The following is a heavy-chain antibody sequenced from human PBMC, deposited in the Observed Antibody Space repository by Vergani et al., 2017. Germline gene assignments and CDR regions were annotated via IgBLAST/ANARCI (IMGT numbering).Heavy chain of an antibody. V-gene: IGHV3-33*04. D-gene: IGHD6-19*01. J-gene: IGHJ6*03. Sequence: VQLLESGGGVVQPGRSLRLSCAASGFIFRSYGMHWVRQAPGKGLEWVAIIWYDGSNANHTDSVKGRFTISRDNSKNMLYLQMNSLRVEDSAVYYCARDFRSVSGPVYYMDVWGKGTTVTVSS. CDR2: IWYDGSNA. CDR3: ARDFRSVSGPVYYMDV. CDR1: GFIFRSYG.